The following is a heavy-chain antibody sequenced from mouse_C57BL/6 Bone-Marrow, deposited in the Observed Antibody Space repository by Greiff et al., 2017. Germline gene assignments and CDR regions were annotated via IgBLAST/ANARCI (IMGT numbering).Heavy chain of an antibody. V-gene: IGHV1-54*01. Sequence: QVQLQQSGAELVRPGTSVKVSCTASGYAFPNYLIAWVQQRPGQGLEWIGVLNTGSGGTNYTEKFKGKATLTADKSSSTAYMQLSSLTSEDSAVYFCARTGTAAYWGQGTLDTVSA. CDR1: GYAFPNYL. D-gene: IGHD4-1*01. CDR2: LNTGSGGT. CDR3: ARTGTAAY. J-gene: IGHJ3*01.